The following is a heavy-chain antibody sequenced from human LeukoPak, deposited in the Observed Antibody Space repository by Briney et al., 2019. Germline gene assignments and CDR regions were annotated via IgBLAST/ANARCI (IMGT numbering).Heavy chain of an antibody. V-gene: IGHV7-4-1*02. Sequence: ASVKVSCKTSGYTFTSYTIIWVRQAPGQGLEWMGWVNTNTGNPTYAQGFTGRYVFSLDTSVSTAYLQISGLKADDTAVYYCGRDPRLGIRGYTYGYIDYWEGGTLVTVSS. CDR2: VNTNTGNP. CDR1: GYTFTSYT. J-gene: IGHJ4*02. CDR3: GRDPRLGIRGYTYGYIDY. D-gene: IGHD5-18*01.